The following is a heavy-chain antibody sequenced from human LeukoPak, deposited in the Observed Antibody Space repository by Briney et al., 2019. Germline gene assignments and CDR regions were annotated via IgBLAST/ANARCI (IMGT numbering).Heavy chain of an antibody. CDR1: GFTFSSYA. CDR3: AKDSSGWYGGYFDY. D-gene: IGHD6-19*01. CDR2: ISGSGGST. J-gene: IGHJ4*02. V-gene: IGHV3-23*01. Sequence: PGRSLRLSCAASGFTFSSYAMSWVRQAPGKGLEWVSAISGSGGSTYYADSVKGRFTISRDNSKNTLYLQMNSLRAEDTAVYYCAKDSSGWYGGYFDYWGQGTLVTVSS.